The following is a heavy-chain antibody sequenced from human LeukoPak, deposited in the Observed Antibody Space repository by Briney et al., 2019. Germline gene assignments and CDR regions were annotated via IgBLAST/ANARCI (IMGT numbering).Heavy chain of an antibody. Sequence: PGGSLRLSCAASGFTFSSYSMNWVRQAPGKGLEWVSSISSSSSYIYYADSVKGRFTISRDNSKNTLYLQMNSLRAEDTAVYYCAKAYSRNKPFDYWGQGTLVTVSS. D-gene: IGHD6-13*01. J-gene: IGHJ4*02. CDR2: ISSSSSYI. CDR3: AKAYSRNKPFDY. V-gene: IGHV3-21*04. CDR1: GFTFSSYS.